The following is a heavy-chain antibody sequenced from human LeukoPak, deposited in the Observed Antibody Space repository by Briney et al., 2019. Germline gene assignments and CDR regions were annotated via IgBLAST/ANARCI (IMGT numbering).Heavy chain of an antibody. CDR1: GGSISSSSYY. Sequence: SETLSLTCTVSGGSISSSSYYWGWIRQPPGKGLEWIGSIYYSGSTYYNPSLKSRVTISVDTSKNQFSLKLGSVTAADTAVYYCACLYYDILTGYYDPPDYWGQGTLVTVSS. J-gene: IGHJ4*02. CDR3: ACLYYDILTGYYDPPDY. CDR2: IYYSGST. V-gene: IGHV4-39*01. D-gene: IGHD3-9*01.